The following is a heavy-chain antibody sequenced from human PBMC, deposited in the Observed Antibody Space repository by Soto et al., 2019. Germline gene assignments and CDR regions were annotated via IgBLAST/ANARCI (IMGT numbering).Heavy chain of an antibody. J-gene: IGHJ4*02. CDR2: IKSKTDGGTT. Sequence: GGSLRLSCAASGFTFSNAWMNWVRQAPGKGLEWVGRIKSKTDGGTTDYAAPVKGRFTISRDDSKNTPYLQMNSLKTEDTAVYYCTTYYYDSSGYYYSQYFDYWGQGTLVTVSS. D-gene: IGHD3-22*01. V-gene: IGHV3-15*07. CDR3: TTYYYDSSGYYYSQYFDY. CDR1: GFTFSNAW.